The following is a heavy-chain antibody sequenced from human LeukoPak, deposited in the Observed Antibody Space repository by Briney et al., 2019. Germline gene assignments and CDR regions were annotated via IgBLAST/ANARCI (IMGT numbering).Heavy chain of an antibody. CDR3: ARDLLDCSGGSCDPTDHYGMDV. V-gene: IGHV1-46*04. CDR2: INPGGGST. Sequence: GASVKVSRKAFGYSFSSRYMRWVRQAPGQGLEWMGIINPGGGSTRYAQKLQGRVTLTRDTSTSTVYMELTSLRSEDTAVYYCARDLLDCSGGSCDPTDHYGMDVWGQGTTVTVSS. CDR1: GYSFSSRY. D-gene: IGHD2-15*01. J-gene: IGHJ6*02.